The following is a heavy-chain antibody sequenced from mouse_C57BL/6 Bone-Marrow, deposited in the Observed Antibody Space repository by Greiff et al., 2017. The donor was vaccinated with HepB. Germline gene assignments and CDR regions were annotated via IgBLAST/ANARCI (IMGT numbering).Heavy chain of an antibody. CDR3: AKANWEWYFDV. D-gene: IGHD4-1*01. V-gene: IGHV1-18*01. Sequence: EVQLKESGPELVKPGASVKIPCKASGYTFTDYNMDWVKQSHGKSLEWIGDINPNNGGTIYNQKFKGKATLTVDKSSSTAYMELRSLTSEDTAVYYCAKANWEWYFDVWGTGTTVTVSS. J-gene: IGHJ1*03. CDR1: GYTFTDYN. CDR2: INPNNGGT.